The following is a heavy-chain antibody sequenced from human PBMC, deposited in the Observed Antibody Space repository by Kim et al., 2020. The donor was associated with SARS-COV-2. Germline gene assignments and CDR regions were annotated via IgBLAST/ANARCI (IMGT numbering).Heavy chain of an antibody. V-gene: IGHV3-7*03. CDR2: IKPDESEK. J-gene: IGHJ4*02. D-gene: IGHD3-16*01. Sequence: GGSLRLSCVASGFTFSGYWMSWFRQAPGKGLEWVANIKPDESEKYYGDSVKGRFTISRDNAKDSLFLQMNSLRAEDTAFYYCVRDYVWGTVQGDYWGQGTLVTVSS. CDR1: GFTFSGYW. CDR3: VRDYVWGTVQGDY.